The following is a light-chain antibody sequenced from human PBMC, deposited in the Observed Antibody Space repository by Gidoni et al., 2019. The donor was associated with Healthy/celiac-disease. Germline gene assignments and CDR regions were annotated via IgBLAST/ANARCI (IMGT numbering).Light chain of an antibody. CDR1: QSISSY. CDR3: QQGYSTPLT. CDR2: AAS. V-gene: IGKV1-39*01. Sequence: DIQQTESPSSLSASVGDRVTITCRASQSISSYLNWYQQKPGKAPKLLIEAASSLQSGVPSRFRGSGSGTDFTLTISSLQPEDFATYYCQQGYSTPLTCGGGTKVEIK. J-gene: IGKJ4*01.